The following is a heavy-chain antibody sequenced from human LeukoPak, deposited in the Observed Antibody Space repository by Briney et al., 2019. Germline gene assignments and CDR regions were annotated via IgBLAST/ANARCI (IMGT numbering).Heavy chain of an antibody. D-gene: IGHD6-13*01. Sequence: SETLSLTCAVSGYSISSGYYWGWIRQPPGKGLEWIGSIYRTGSTYYNPSLKSRVTISLDTSKNHFSLKLSSVTATDTAVYYCEKRGSSWAFDYWGQGTLVSVSS. V-gene: IGHV4-38-2*01. CDR1: GYSISSGYY. J-gene: IGHJ4*02. CDR3: EKRGSSWAFDY. CDR2: IYRTGST.